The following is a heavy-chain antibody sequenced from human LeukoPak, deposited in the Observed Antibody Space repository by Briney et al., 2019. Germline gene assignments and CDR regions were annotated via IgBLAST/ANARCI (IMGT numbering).Heavy chain of an antibody. CDR3: ATVEMATIYSYTFDY. J-gene: IGHJ4*02. CDR1: GGSFSGYY. D-gene: IGHD5-24*01. CDR2: INHSGST. Sequence: KPSETLSLTCAVYGGSFSGYYWSWIRQPPGKGLEWIGEINHSGSTNYNPSLKSRVTISVDTSKNQFSLKPSSVTAADTAVYYCATVEMATIYSYTFDYWGQGTLVTVSS. V-gene: IGHV4-34*01.